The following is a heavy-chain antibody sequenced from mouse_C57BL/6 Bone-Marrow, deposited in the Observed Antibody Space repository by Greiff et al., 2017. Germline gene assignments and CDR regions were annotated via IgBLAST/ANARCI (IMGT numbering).Heavy chain of an antibody. CDR2: IHPNSGST. CDR1: GYTFTSYW. V-gene: IGHV1-64*01. CDR3: ASAFYYYGSPLAY. D-gene: IGHD1-1*01. J-gene: IGHJ3*01. Sequence: QVQLKQPGAELVKPGASVKLSCKASGYTFTSYWMHWVKQRPGQGLEWIGMIHPNSGSTNYNEKFKSKATLTVDKSSSTAYMQLSSLTSEDSAVYYCASAFYYYGSPLAYWGQGTLVTVSA.